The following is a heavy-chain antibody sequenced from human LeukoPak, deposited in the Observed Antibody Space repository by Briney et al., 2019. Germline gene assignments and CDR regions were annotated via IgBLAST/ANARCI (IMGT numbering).Heavy chain of an antibody. V-gene: IGHV4-38-2*01. CDR1: GYSITSTYW. J-gene: IGHJ4*02. CDR2: LHHSGNI. D-gene: IGHD3-22*01. Sequence: KSSETLSLTCAVSGYSITSTYWWGWIGQTPGTGLEWIGSLHHSGNISYSPSLKSRVTISADTSKNPFSLRLSSVSAADTAVYYCARVGGDHSTGHYSVDYWGQGTLVTVSS. CDR3: ARVGGDHSTGHYSVDY.